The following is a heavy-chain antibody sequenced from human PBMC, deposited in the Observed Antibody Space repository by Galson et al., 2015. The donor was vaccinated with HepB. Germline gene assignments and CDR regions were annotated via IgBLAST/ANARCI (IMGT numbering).Heavy chain of an antibody. J-gene: IGHJ4*02. CDR3: ARDHVPLWIGGVYYFDY. CDR2: INPNSGGT. V-gene: IGHV1-2*06. Sequence: SVKVSCKASGYTFTGYYMHWVRQAPGQGLEWMGRINPNSGGTNYAQKFQGRVTMTRDTSISTAYMELSRLRSDDTAVYYCARDHVPLWIGGVYYFDYWGQGTLVTVSS. CDR1: GYTFTGYY. D-gene: IGHD3-10*01.